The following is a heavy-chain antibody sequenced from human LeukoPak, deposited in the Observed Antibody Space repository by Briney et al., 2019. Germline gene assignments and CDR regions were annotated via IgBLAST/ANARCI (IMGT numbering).Heavy chain of an antibody. V-gene: IGHV4-34*01. CDR1: GGSFSGYY. D-gene: IGHD2-21*02. Sequence: SETLSLTCAVYGGSFSGYYWSWIRQPPGKGLEWTGEINHSGSTNYNPSLKSRVTISVDTSKNQFSLKLSSVTAADTAVYYCARGTYCGGDCYSRPFDYWGQGTLVTVSS. CDR2: INHSGST. J-gene: IGHJ4*02. CDR3: ARGTYCGGDCYSRPFDY.